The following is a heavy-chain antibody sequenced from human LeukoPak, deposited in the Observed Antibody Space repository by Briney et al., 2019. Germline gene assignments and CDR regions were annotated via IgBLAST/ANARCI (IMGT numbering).Heavy chain of an antibody. V-gene: IGHV3-30*02. CDR3: TTDSWGLFDY. D-gene: IGHD2-15*01. Sequence: GGSLRLSCAASGFTFSSYGMHWVRQAPGKGLEWVAFIRYDGSNKYYADSVKGRFAISRDNSKNTLYLQMNSLKTEDTAVYYCTTDSWGLFDYWGQGTLVTVSS. CDR1: GFTFSSYG. J-gene: IGHJ4*02. CDR2: IRYDGSNK.